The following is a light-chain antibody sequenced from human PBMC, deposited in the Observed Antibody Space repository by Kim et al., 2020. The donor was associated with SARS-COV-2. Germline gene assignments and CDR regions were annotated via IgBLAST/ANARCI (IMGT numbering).Light chain of an antibody. CDR2: GNS. Sequence: GQRVTISCTGISSNVRAGYDVHWYQQLPETAPKRLIYGNSNRPSGVPDRCSGSKSGTSASLAITGLQAEDEADYYCQSYDSSLVGVFGGGTQLTVL. CDR3: QSYDSSLVGV. J-gene: IGLJ3*02. CDR1: SSNVRAGYD. V-gene: IGLV1-40*01.